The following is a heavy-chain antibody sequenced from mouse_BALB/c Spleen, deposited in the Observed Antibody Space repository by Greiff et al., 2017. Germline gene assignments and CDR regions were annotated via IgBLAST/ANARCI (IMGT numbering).Heavy chain of an antibody. CDR2: ISNLAYSI. V-gene: IGHV5-15*02. Sequence: DVQLVESGGGLVQPGGSRKLSCAASGFTFSDYGMAWVRQAPGKGPEWVAFISNLAYSIYYADTVTGRFTISRENAKNTLYLEMSSLRSEDTAMYYCARGGYRYDGGDWFAYWGQGTLVTVSA. J-gene: IGHJ3*01. CDR1: GFTFSDYG. D-gene: IGHD2-14*01. CDR3: ARGGYRYDGGDWFAY.